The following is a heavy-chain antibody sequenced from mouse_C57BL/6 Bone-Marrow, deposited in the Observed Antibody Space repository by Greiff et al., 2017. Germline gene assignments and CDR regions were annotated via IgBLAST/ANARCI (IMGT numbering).Heavy chain of an antibody. CDR3: ARNDGCFFYY. CDR1: GYTFTSYW. V-gene: IGHV1-50*01. D-gene: IGHD2-3*01. CDR2: IDPSDSYT. Sequence: QVQLQQPGAELVKPGASVKLSCKASGYTFTSYWMQWVKQRPGQGLEWIGEIDPSDSYTNYNQKFKGKATLTVDTSSSTAYMQLSSLTTEVSAIYYCARNDGCFFYYWGRGTTLTVTS. J-gene: IGHJ2*01.